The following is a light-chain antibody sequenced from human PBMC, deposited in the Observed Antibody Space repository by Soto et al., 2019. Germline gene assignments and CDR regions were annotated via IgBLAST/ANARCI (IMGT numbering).Light chain of an antibody. V-gene: IGLV2-23*01. CDR3: CSYAGTNTFV. CDR1: SSDVGSYNL. Sequence: QSVLTQPASVSGSPGQSITISCTGTSSDVGSYNLVSWYQQHPGKAPKLMIYEGNKRPSGVSNRFSGSKSANTASLTISGLQTEDEADYYCCSYAGTNTFVFGTGTKLTFL. CDR2: EGN. J-gene: IGLJ1*01.